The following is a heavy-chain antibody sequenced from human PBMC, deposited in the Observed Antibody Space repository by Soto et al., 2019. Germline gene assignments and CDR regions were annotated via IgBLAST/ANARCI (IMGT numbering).Heavy chain of an antibody. V-gene: IGHV1-18*01. Sequence: QVQLVQSGAEVKKPGASVKVSCKASGYTFTSYGISWVRQAPGQGLEWMGWISAYNGNTNYAQKLQGRVTMTTDTSRSTAYMELRSLRSDDTAVYYCARDTGGYSYGLYYYYYGMDVWGQGTTVTVSS. CDR1: GYTFTSYG. D-gene: IGHD5-18*01. CDR2: ISAYNGNT. J-gene: IGHJ6*02. CDR3: ARDTGGYSYGLYYYYYGMDV.